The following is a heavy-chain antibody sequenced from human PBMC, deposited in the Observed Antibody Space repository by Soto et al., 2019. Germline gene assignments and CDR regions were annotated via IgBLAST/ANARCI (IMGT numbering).Heavy chain of an antibody. V-gene: IGHV3-30*18. J-gene: IGHJ6*02. CDR3: AKDHYCSSTSCYGDLFLGLYYYYGMEV. Sequence: PGGSLRLSCAASGFTFSSYGMHWVRQAPGKGLEWVAVISYDGSNKYYADSVKGRFTISRDNSKNTLYLQMNSLRAEDTAVYYCAKDHYCSSTSCYGDLFLGLYYYYGMEVWGQGPTVTVSS. CDR1: GFTFSSYG. CDR2: ISYDGSNK. D-gene: IGHD2-2*01.